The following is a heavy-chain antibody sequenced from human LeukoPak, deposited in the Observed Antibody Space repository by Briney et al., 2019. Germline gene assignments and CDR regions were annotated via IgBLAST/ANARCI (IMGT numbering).Heavy chain of an antibody. D-gene: IGHD1-26*01. CDR2: IGSSSSTI. J-gene: IGHJ5*02. V-gene: IGHV3-48*01. Sequence: PGGSLRLSCAASRFTFSSYSMNWVRQAPGKGLEWVSYIGSSSSTIYYADSVKGRFTISRDNAKNSLYLQMNSLRAEDTAVYYCARGSGSYSFDLLGFDPWGQGTLVTVSS. CDR1: RFTFSSYS. CDR3: ARGSGSYSFDLLGFDP.